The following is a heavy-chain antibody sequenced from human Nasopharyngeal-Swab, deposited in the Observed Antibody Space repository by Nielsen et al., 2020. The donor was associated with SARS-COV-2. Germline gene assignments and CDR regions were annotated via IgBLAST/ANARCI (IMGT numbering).Heavy chain of an antibody. D-gene: IGHD3-22*01. V-gene: IGHV3-23*01. Sequence: VRQAPGKGLEWVSGISGGVDSTYYADSVKGRFTISRDNSKNTLYLLMNSLRVEDTAVYYCAKAMGSVYDTSGRYNAFDIWGQGTTVTVSS. CDR2: ISGGVDST. CDR3: AKAMGSVYDTSGRYNAFDI. J-gene: IGHJ3*02.